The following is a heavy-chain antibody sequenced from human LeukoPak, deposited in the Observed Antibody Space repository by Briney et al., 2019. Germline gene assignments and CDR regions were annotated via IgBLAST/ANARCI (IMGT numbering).Heavy chain of an antibody. V-gene: IGHV3-53*01. J-gene: IGHJ5*02. D-gene: IGHD3-22*01. Sequence: GGSLRLSCVASGFNVSTNYMSWVRQAPGKGLEGGSVIYSGGDTYNPDSVEGRFTISRDNPKNMGHLQMNSLRVEDTAVYYCAKIPDYYDSSGYYWFDPWGQGTLVTVSS. CDR1: GFNVSTNY. CDR3: AKIPDYYDSSGYYWFDP. CDR2: IYSGGDT.